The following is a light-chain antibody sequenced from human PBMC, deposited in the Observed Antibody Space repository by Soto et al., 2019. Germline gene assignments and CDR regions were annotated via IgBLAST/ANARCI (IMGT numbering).Light chain of an antibody. CDR1: SSDVGGYNY. Sequence: QSALTQPASVSGSPGQSITISCTGTSSDVGGYNYVSWYQHHPGKAPKLMIYEVSNRPSGVSNRFSGSKSDNTASLTISGLPAEDEADYYCSSYTSSSTGVFGGGTKLTVL. CDR2: EVS. CDR3: SSYTSSSTGV. J-gene: IGLJ3*02. V-gene: IGLV2-14*01.